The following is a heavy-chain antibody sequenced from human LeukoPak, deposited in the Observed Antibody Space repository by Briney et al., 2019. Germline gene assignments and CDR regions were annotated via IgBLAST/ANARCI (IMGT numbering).Heavy chain of an antibody. CDR2: IRYDGSNK. V-gene: IGHV3-30*02. CDR3: AKDHGFYYYGSGSSSYYFDY. CDR1: GFTFSSYG. D-gene: IGHD3-10*01. J-gene: IGHJ4*02. Sequence: GGSLRLSCAASGFTFSSYGMHWVRQAPGKGLEWVAFIRYDGSNKYYADSVKGRFTISRDNSKDTLYLQMNSLRAEDTAVYYCAKDHGFYYYGSGSSSYYFDYWGQGTLVTVSS.